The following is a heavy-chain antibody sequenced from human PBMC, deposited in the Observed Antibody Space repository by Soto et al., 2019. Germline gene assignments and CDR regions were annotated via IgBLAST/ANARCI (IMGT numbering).Heavy chain of an antibody. D-gene: IGHD6-13*01. CDR3: ARAVEQQPTQTAYYYYCMDV. CDR2: INSDGSST. J-gene: IGHJ6*02. CDR1: GFTFSSYW. Sequence: GGSLRLSCAASGFTFSSYWMHWVRQAPGKGLVWVSRINSDGSSTSYADSVKGRFTISRDNAKNTLYLQMNSLRAEDTAVYYCARAVEQQPTQTAYYYYCMDVWGQGTTVTVSS. V-gene: IGHV3-74*01.